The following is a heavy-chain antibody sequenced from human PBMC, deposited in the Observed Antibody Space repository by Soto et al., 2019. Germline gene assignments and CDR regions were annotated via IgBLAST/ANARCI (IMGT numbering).Heavy chain of an antibody. CDR1: GFTFSSYA. J-gene: IGHJ4*02. Sequence: GGSLRLSCAASGFTFSSYAMSWVRQAPGKGLEWVSAISGSGGSTYYADSVKGRFTISRDNSKNTLYLQMNSLRAEDTAVYYCAKGSNDYIWGSYRYQFVAPDYWGQGTLVTVSS. D-gene: IGHD3-16*02. CDR2: ISGSGGST. CDR3: AKGSNDYIWGSYRYQFVAPDY. V-gene: IGHV3-23*01.